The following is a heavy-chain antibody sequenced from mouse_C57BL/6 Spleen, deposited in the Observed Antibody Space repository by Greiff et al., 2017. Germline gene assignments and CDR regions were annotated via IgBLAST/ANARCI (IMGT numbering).Heavy chain of an antibody. CDR2: ISSGGSYT. D-gene: IGHD4-1*01. CDR1: GFTFSSYG. CDR3: ARHEGHLTGADD. V-gene: IGHV5-6*01. J-gene: IGHJ2*01. Sequence: EVQVVESGGDLVKPGGSLKLSCAASGFTFSSYGMSWVRQTPDKRLEWVATISSGGSYTYYPDSVKGRFTISRDNAKNTLYLQMSSLKSEDTAKYYWARHEGHLTGADDWGQGTTLTVSS.